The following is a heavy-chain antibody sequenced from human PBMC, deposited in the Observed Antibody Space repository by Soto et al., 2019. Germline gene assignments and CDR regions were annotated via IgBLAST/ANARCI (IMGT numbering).Heavy chain of an antibody. CDR2: IYKSGST. J-gene: IGHJ4*02. D-gene: IGHD4-17*01. Sequence: QVQLQESGPGLVKPSQTLPLTCTVSGDSISSGGNFWSWIRQHPGKGLEWIGYIYKSGSTYYNPSLKSRLSITVDTSKNQFSLKVHSVTAADTAVYYCARANGAYYNTFDYWGQGILVTVSS. CDR3: ARANGAYYNTFDY. CDR1: GDSISSGGNF. V-gene: IGHV4-31*03.